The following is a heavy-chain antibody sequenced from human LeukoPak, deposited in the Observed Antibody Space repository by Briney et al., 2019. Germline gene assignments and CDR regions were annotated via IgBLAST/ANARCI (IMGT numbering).Heavy chain of an antibody. CDR1: GGSFSGYY. J-gene: IGHJ5*02. D-gene: IGHD2/OR15-2a*01. CDR3: ARVKSRSFRNSRDDNWFDP. CDR2: INHSGST. Sequence: SETLSLTCAVYGGSFSGYYWSRIRQPPGKGLEWIGEINHSGSTNYNPSLKSRVTISVDTSKNQFSLKLSSVTAADTAVYYCARVKSRSFRNSRDDNWFDPWGQGTLVTVSS. V-gene: IGHV4-34*01.